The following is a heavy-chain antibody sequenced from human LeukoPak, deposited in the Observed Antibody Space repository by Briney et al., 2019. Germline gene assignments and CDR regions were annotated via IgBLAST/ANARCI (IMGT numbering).Heavy chain of an antibody. CDR1: GFTFSSYA. J-gene: IGHJ4*02. CDR2: ISGSGGST. D-gene: IGHD1-1*01. Sequence: GSLRPSCAASGFTFSSYAMSWVRQAPGKGLEWVSAISGSGGSTYYADSVKGRFTISRDNSKNTLYLQMNSLRAEDTAVYYCAKDMRPLGTLILYPFDYWGQGTLVTVSS. CDR3: AKDMRPLGTLILYPFDY. V-gene: IGHV3-23*01.